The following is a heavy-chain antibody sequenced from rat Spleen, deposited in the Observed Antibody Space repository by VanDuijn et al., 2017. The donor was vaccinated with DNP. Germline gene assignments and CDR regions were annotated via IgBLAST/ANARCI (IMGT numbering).Heavy chain of an antibody. CDR3: VTRGDGYDNWFPY. Sequence: EVKLVESGGGLVQPGRSLKLSCAASGFNFNDYWMGWVRQTPGKGLEWIGEINKDSSIINYSPSLKDKFTISRDNAQNTLYLQMSKLGSDDTAIYYCVTRGDGYDNWFPYWGRGILVTVSS. V-gene: IGHV4-2*01. CDR2: INKDSSII. CDR1: GFNFNDYW. D-gene: IGHD1-4*01. J-gene: IGHJ3*01.